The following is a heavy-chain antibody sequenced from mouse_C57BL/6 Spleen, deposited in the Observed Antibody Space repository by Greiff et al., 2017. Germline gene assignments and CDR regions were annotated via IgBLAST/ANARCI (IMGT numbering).Heavy chain of an antibody. CDR1: GYSFTGYY. J-gene: IGHJ2*01. Sequence: EVQLQESGPELVKPGASVKISCKASGYSFTGYYMNWVKQSPEKSLEWIGEINPSTGGTTYNQKFKAKATLTVDKSSSTAYMQLKSLTSEDSAVYYCARGGYDPDYWGQGTTLTVSS. V-gene: IGHV1-42*01. CDR3: ARGGYDPDY. CDR2: INPSTGGT. D-gene: IGHD2-14*01.